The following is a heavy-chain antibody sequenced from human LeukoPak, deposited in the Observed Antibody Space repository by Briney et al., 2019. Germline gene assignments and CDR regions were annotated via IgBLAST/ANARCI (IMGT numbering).Heavy chain of an antibody. J-gene: IGHJ1*01. CDR1: GFTFSSYW. V-gene: IGHV3-74*01. CDR3: ARVKYDFWSGYSFQH. D-gene: IGHD3-3*01. Sequence: PGGSLRLSCAASGFTFSSYWMHWVRQAPGEGLVWVSRINSDGSSTSYADSVKGRFTISRDNAKNTLYLQMNSLRAEDTAVYYCARVKYDFWSGYSFQHWGQGTLVTVSS. CDR2: INSDGSST.